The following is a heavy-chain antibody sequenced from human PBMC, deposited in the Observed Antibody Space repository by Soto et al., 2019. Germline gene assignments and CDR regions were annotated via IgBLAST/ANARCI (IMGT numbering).Heavy chain of an antibody. Sequence: ASVKVSCKVSGYTLTVLSMHLVRQAPGKGLEWMGGFDPEDGETIYAQKFQGWVTMTRDTSISTAYMELSRLRSDDTAVYYCARAIPEAVALDYWGQGTLVTVSS. CDR3: ARAIPEAVALDY. J-gene: IGHJ4*02. V-gene: IGHV1-24*01. CDR2: FDPEDGET. D-gene: IGHD6-19*01. CDR1: GYTLTVLS.